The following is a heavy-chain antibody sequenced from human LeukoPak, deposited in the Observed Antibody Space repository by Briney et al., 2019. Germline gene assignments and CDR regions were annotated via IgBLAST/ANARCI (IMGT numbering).Heavy chain of an antibody. CDR3: ARGGLAAETSGFDY. J-gene: IGHJ4*02. CDR2: LSTDNDDT. D-gene: IGHD6-13*01. CDR1: GYTFSSHD. V-gene: IGHV1-8*01. Sequence: ASVKVSRKASGYTFSSHDLNWVRQAPGHGLEWMGWLSTDNDDTGYAQKFQGRVTMTRDTSISTVYMELRSLTSDDTAVYYCARGGLAAETSGFDYWGQGTLVTVSA.